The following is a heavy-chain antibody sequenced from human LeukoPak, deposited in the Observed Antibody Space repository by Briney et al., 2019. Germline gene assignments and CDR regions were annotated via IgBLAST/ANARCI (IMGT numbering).Heavy chain of an antibody. V-gene: IGHV4-39*01. CDR2: IYYSGST. Sequence: PSETLSLTCTVSGGSISSSSYYWGWIRQPPGKGLEWIGSIYYSGSTYYNPSLKSRVTISVDTSKNQFSLKLSSVTAADTAVYYCARPGQRKGIDYWGQGTLVTVSS. D-gene: IGHD2-8*02. CDR1: GGSISSSSYY. J-gene: IGHJ4*02. CDR3: ARPGQRKGIDY.